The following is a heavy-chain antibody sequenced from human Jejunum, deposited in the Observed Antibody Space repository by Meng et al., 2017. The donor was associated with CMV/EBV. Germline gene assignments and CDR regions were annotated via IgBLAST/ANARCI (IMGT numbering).Heavy chain of an antibody. CDR2: IKAQIDGEPT. Sequence: LGYAWMSWGRRAPGVGLEWVGHIKAQIDGEPTDYATPVKGGFTISRNDSKSMVYLQMNSLKSEDTGVYYCQTGHVEGRVTTIGALAWGQGTQVTVSS. D-gene: IGHD3-3*01. CDR1: LGYAW. CDR3: QTGHVEGRVTTIGALA. J-gene: IGHJ5*02. V-gene: IGHV3-15*01.